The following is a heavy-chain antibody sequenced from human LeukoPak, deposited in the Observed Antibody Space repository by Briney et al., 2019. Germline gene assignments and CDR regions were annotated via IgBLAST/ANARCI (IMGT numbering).Heavy chain of an antibody. Sequence: SVKVSCKASGGTFSSYAISWVRQAPGQGLEWMGGIIPIFGTANYAQKFQGRVTITADKSTSTAYMELSSLRSEDTAVYYCASYYDILTGYSPADYWGQGTLVTVSS. CDR1: GGTFSSYA. CDR2: IIPIFGTA. D-gene: IGHD3-9*01. J-gene: IGHJ4*02. V-gene: IGHV1-69*06. CDR3: ASYYDILTGYSPADY.